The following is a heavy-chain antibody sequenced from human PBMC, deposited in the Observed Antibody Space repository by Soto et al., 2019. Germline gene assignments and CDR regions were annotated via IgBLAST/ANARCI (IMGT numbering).Heavy chain of an antibody. J-gene: IGHJ5*02. D-gene: IGHD6-13*01. CDR2: ISGSGGST. CDR3: AKDAAGIAAAGDNWFDP. V-gene: IGHV3-23*01. Sequence: PGGSLRLSCAASGFTFSSYAMSWVRQAPGKGLEWVSAISGSGGSTYYADSVKGRFTISRGNSKNTLYLQMNSLRAEDTAVYYCAKDAAGIAAAGDNWFDPWGQGTLVTVS. CDR1: GFTFSSYA.